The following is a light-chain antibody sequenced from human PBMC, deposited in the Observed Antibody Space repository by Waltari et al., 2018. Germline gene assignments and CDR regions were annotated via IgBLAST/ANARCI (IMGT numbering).Light chain of an antibody. CDR2: DAS. CDR3: QQRCNSPLT. CDR1: QSISSY. Sequence: ETVFTPASVTLSFSTGYRATLSCRASQSISSYLAWYQQKPGQAPRLLIYDASNMATGIPARFSGSGSGTDFTLTISSLEPEDFAVYYCQQRCNSPLTFGRGTKVDIK. J-gene: IGKJ3*01. V-gene: IGKV3-11*01.